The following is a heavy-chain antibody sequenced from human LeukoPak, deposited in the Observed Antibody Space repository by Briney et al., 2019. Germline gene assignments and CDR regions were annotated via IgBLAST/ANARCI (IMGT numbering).Heavy chain of an antibody. D-gene: IGHD4-23*01. CDR3: AIHDYHSNSDAFHV. J-gene: IGHJ3*01. Sequence: GGSLRLSCAASGFTFSSYWMSWVRQAPGKGLEWVANIKEDGSEKYYVDSMKGRFAISRDNAKNSLYLQMNSLRAEDTAVYYCAIHDYHSNSDAFHVWGQGTMVTVSS. V-gene: IGHV3-7*02. CDR2: IKEDGSEK. CDR1: GFTFSSYW.